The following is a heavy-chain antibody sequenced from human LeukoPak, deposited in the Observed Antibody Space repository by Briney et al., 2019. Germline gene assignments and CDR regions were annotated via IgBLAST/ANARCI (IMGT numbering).Heavy chain of an antibody. CDR3: VREARGYHYTYFDY. CDR1: GFTLGSHD. CDR2: IASGFQI. Sequence: GGSLRLSCTASGFTLGSHDMHWVRQTTGEGLQWVAAIASGFQIFYAGSVKGRFTVSREDAKKSLYLQMNSLRAGDTAVYYCVREARGYHYTYFDYWGQGTLVTVSS. D-gene: IGHD5-18*01. J-gene: IGHJ4*02. V-gene: IGHV3-13*01.